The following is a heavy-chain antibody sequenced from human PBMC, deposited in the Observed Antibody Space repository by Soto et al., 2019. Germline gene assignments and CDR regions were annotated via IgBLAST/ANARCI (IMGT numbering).Heavy chain of an antibody. V-gene: IGHV4-4*07. D-gene: IGHD5-18*01. CDR1: GGSISSYY. CDR2: IYTSGST. J-gene: IGHJ6*02. Sequence: QVQLQESGPGLVKPSETLSLTCTVSGGSISSYYWSWIRQPAGKGLEWIGRIYTSGSTHYNPSLKSPAPMSVDTSKIHSSLKLSSVTPADTAVYYCARLTKGDQVDTAMVTYGMDVWGQGTMVTVSS. CDR3: ARLTKGDQVDTAMVTYGMDV.